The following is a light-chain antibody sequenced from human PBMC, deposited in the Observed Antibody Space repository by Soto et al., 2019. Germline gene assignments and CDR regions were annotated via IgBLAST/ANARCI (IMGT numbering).Light chain of an antibody. CDR3: SSYTTSRTPYV. J-gene: IGLJ1*01. CDR2: EVS. Sequence: QSALTEPASVSGSPGQWITISCTGTSSDVGGYNYVSWYQHHPGKAPKLMIYEVSNRPSGVSNRFSGSKSGNTASLTISGLQAEDEADYFSSSYTTSRTPYVFGSGTKLTVL. V-gene: IGLV2-14*01. CDR1: SSDVGGYNY.